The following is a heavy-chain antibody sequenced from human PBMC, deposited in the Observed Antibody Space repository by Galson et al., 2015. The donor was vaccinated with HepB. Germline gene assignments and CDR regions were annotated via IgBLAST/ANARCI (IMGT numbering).Heavy chain of an antibody. CDR1: GFTFSSYG. Sequence: SLRLSCAASGFTFSSYGMHWVRQAPGKGLEWVAVISYDGSNKYYADSVKGRFTISRDNSKNTLYLQMNSLRAEDTAVYYCAKTPTGSGWGFDYWGQGTLVTVSS. J-gene: IGHJ4*02. V-gene: IGHV3-30*18. CDR3: AKTPTGSGWGFDY. D-gene: IGHD6-19*01. CDR2: ISYDGSNK.